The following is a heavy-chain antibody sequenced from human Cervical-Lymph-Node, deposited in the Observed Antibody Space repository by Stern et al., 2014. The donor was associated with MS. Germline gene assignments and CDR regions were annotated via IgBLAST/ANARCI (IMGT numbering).Heavy chain of an antibody. V-gene: IGHV1-58*01. CDR2: LRVGSGNT. Sequence: QLLEPGPEVKKPGTSVKVSCKASGFTFTSSAVQWVRQARGQRLEWVGWLRVGSGNTNYAQKFQERVTITRDMSTSTAYMELSSLRSEDTAVYYCAAALRLGELSFDLWGRGTLVTVSS. J-gene: IGHJ2*01. CDR1: GFTFTSSA. CDR3: AAALRLGELSFDL. D-gene: IGHD3-16*02.